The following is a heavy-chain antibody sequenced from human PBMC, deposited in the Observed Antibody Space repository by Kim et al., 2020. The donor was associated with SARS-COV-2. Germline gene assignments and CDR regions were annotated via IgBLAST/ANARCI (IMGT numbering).Heavy chain of an antibody. D-gene: IGHD4-17*01. J-gene: IGHJ6*02. V-gene: IGHV4-39*01. CDR3: ATPGVYGDYYYYGMDV. Sequence: SLKSRVTISVDTSTNQFSLKLSSVTAADTAVYYCATPGVYGDYYYYGMDVWGQGTTVTVSS.